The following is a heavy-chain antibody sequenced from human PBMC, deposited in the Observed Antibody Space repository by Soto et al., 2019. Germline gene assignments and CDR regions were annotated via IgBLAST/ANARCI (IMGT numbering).Heavy chain of an antibody. D-gene: IGHD5-18*01. V-gene: IGHV5-51*01. CDR3: ARPFGDTAMVINX. CDR1: GYNFSRKW. J-gene: IGHJ4*02. Sequence: GESLKISCKGSGYNFSRKWIGWVRQMPGKGLELMVIIYPGDSDTRYSPSFQGQVTISADKSINTAYLQWSSLKASDSAIYYCARPFGDTAMVINXWGQGTQVTVSX. CDR2: IYPGDSDT.